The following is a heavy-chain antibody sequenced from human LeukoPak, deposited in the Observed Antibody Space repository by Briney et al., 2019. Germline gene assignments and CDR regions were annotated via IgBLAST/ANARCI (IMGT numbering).Heavy chain of an antibody. V-gene: IGHV1-69*06. CDR1: GYTFTSYY. Sequence: ASVKVSCKASGYTFTSYYMHWVRQAPGQGLEWMGGIIPIFGTANYAQKFQGRVTITADKSTSTAYMELSSLRSEDTAVYYCARMAYGSGSYTRFYYYMDVWGKGTTVTVSS. D-gene: IGHD3-10*01. CDR2: IIPIFGTA. CDR3: ARMAYGSGSYTRFYYYMDV. J-gene: IGHJ6*03.